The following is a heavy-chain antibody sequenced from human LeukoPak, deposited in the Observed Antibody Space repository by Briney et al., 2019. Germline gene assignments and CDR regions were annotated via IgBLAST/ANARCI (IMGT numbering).Heavy chain of an antibody. J-gene: IGHJ5*02. CDR1: GGSISSYY. D-gene: IGHD2-2*01. CDR3: ARGLGSSKENWFDP. CDR2: IYYSGST. V-gene: IGHV4-59*01. Sequence: SETLSLTCTVSGGSISSYYWSWIRQPPGKGLEWIGYIYYSGSTNYNPSLESRVTISVDTSKNQFSLKLSSVTAADTAVYYCARGLGSSKENWFDPWGQGTLVTVSS.